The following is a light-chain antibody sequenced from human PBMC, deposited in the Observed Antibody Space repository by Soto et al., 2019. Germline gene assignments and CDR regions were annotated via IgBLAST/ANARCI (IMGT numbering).Light chain of an antibody. CDR2: DAS. J-gene: IGKJ1*01. Sequence: DIPMPQSPSTLSASVGARVTITCRASQSISSWLAWYQQKPGKAPKLLIYDASSLESGVPSRFSGRGSGTEFTLTISSLQPEDFATDYCQQYNSYWTFGQGTKVDIK. CDR1: QSISSW. V-gene: IGKV1-5*01. CDR3: QQYNSYWT.